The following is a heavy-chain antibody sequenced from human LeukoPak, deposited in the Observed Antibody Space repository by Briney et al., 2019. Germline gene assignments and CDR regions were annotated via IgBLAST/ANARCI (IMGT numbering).Heavy chain of an antibody. J-gene: IGHJ6*03. Sequence: GGSLRLSCAASGFTFSSYVMSWVRQAPGKGLEWVSTISGSGGSTYYADSVKGRFTISRDNSKNMLYLQMNSLRAEDTAVYYCAKEGGYCSSTSCYPYYYYMDVWGKGTTVTVSS. CDR3: AKEGGYCSSTSCYPYYYYMDV. CDR2: ISGSGGST. D-gene: IGHD2-2*01. CDR1: GFTFSSYV. V-gene: IGHV3-23*01.